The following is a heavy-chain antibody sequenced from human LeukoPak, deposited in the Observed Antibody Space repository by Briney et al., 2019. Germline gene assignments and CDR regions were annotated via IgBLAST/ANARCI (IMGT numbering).Heavy chain of an antibody. CDR1: GFTFSSYS. D-gene: IGHD2-15*01. CDR3: ARDGPSPKYCSGGSCTRYGMDV. V-gene: IGHV3-21*01. CDR2: ISSSSYI. J-gene: IGHJ6*02. Sequence: GGSLRLSRAASGFTFSSYSMNWVRQAPGKGLEWVSSISSSSYIYYADSVKGRFTISRDNAKNSLYLQMNSLRAEDTAVYYCARDGPSPKYCSGGSCTRYGMDVWGQGTTVTVSS.